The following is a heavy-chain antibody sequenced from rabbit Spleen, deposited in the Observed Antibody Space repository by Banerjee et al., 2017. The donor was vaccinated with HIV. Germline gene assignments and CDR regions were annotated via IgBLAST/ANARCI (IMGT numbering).Heavy chain of an antibody. J-gene: IGHJ4*01. Sequence: QEQLEESGGDLVKPEGSLTLTCTASGFSFSSSYWISWVRQAPGKGLEWIACINIVTGKSVYANWAEGRFIMSRTSSTTVTLQMTSLTAADTATYFCARDLVAVIGWNFNLWGPGTLVTVS. CDR2: INIVTGKS. D-gene: IGHD1-1*01. CDR1: GFSFSSSYW. CDR3: ARDLVAVIGWNFNL. V-gene: IGHV1S45*01.